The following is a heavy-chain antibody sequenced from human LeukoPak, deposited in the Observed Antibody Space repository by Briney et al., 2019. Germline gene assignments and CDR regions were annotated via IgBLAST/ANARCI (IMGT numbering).Heavy chain of an antibody. D-gene: IGHD2-15*01. J-gene: IGHJ4*02. CDR1: GYSISSGYY. CDR2: IYQGGST. CDR3: ANELLEYCNGGTCTDY. V-gene: IGHV4-38-2*02. Sequence: SETLSLTCTVSGYSISSGYYWGWIRQPPGKGLEWIGAIYQGGSTYYNPSLKSRVTISMDASKNQISLSLRSATAADTAVYYCANELLEYCNGGTCTDYWGQGTLVTVSP.